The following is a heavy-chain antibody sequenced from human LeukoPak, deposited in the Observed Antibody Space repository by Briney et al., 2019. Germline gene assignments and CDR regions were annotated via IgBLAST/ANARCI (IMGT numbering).Heavy chain of an antibody. D-gene: IGHD5-12*01. CDR3: ARDKSGYDGVYAFDI. Sequence: PGGSLRLSCVASGFTFSNYDMNWVRQAPGKGLEWVSFISTGGGAIYYADSVKGRFTISRDNAKNSLYLQMNSLRAEDTAVYYCARDKSGYDGVYAFDIWGQGTMVTVSS. J-gene: IGHJ3*02. CDR2: ISTGGGAI. CDR1: GFTFSNYD. V-gene: IGHV3-48*03.